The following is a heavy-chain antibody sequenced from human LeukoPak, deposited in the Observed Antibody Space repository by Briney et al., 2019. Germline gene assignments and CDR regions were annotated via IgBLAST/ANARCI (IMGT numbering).Heavy chain of an antibody. CDR2: ISGSGGST. CDR1: GFTFSSYA. CDR3: AKDPTRGDIVVVPATGY. J-gene: IGHJ4*02. D-gene: IGHD2-2*01. V-gene: IGHV3-23*01. Sequence: GGSLRLSCAASGFTFSSYAMSWVRQAPGKGLEWVSAISGSGGSTYYADSVKGRFTISRDNSKNTLYLQMNSLRAEDTAVYYCAKDPTRGDIVVVPATGYWGQGTLVTVSS.